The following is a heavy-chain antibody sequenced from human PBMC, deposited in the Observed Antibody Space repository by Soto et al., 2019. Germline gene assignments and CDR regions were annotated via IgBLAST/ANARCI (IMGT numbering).Heavy chain of an antibody. D-gene: IGHD6-19*01. CDR3: ARGGVAVAARVDCYYGMDF. J-gene: IGHJ6*02. CDR1: GFTFSSYG. CDR2: IWYDGSNK. V-gene: IGHV3-33*01. Sequence: QVQLVESGGGVVQPGRSLRLSCAASGFTFSSYGMHWVRQAPGKGLEWVAVIWYDGSNKYYADSVKGRFTISRDNSKNXRXPQMTSLRAEDTGVYYCARGGVAVAARVDCYYGMDFWGRGTTVTVSS.